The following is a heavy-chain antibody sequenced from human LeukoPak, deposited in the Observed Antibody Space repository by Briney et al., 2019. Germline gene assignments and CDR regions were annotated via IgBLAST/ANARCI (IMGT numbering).Heavy chain of an antibody. CDR1: GGSISSGGYY. CDR2: IYHSGST. V-gene: IGHV4-30-2*01. D-gene: IGHD4-23*01. CDR3: ATDTGVTTVVREDAFDI. Sequence: SETLSLTCTVSGGSISSGGYYWSWIRQPPGKGLEWIGYIYHSGSTYYNPSLKSRVTRSVDRSKNQFSLKLSSVTAADTAVYYCATDTGVTTVVREDAFDIWGQGTMVTVSS. J-gene: IGHJ3*02.